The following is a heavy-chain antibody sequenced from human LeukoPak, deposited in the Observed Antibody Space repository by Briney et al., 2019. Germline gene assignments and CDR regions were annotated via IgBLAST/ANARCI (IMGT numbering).Heavy chain of an antibody. CDR1: GGTFSSYS. V-gene: IGHV1-69*13. D-gene: IGHD6-19*01. CDR2: IIPIFGTA. Sequence: AASVKVSCRASGGTFSSYSTRWVRHPPGQGREWMGGIIPIFGTAKYAQKFQGRVTITADESTSTAYMELSSLRSEDTAVYYCARARSGWYLDSWGQGNLVSVSS. CDR3: ARARSGWYLDS. J-gene: IGHJ4*02.